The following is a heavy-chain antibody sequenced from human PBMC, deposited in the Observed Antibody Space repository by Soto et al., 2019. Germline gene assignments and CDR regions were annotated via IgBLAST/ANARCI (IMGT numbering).Heavy chain of an antibody. CDR3: AKEGYSSSSGYYMDV. V-gene: IGHV3-23*01. J-gene: IGHJ6*03. CDR2: ISGSGGST. CDR1: GFTFSSYA. Sequence: GGSLRLSCAASGFTFSSYAMSWVRQAPGKGLEWVSAISGSGGSTYYADSVKGRFTISRDITKNTLYLQMNSLRAEDTAVYYCAKEGYSSSSGYYMDVWGKGTTVTVSS. D-gene: IGHD6-6*01.